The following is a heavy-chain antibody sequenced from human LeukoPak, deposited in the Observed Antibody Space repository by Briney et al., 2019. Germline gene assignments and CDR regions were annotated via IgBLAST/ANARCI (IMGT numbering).Heavy chain of an antibody. V-gene: IGHV4-61*01. CDR3: ARVRVGATSYYFDY. CDR1: GGSVSSGSYY. CDR2: IYYSGST. J-gene: IGHJ4*02. Sequence: SETLSLTCTVSGGSVSSGSYYWSWIRQPPGKGLEWIGYIYYSGSTNYNPSLKSRVTISVDTSKNQFSLKLSSVTAADTAVYYCARVRVGATSYYFDYWGQGTLVTVSS. D-gene: IGHD1-26*01.